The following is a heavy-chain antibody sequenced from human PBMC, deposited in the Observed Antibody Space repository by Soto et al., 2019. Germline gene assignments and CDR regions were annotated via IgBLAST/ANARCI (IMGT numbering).Heavy chain of an antibody. CDR1: GFTFSSYW. CDR3: ARHPERIAQIGWFDP. CDR2: ICSSSSTI. V-gene: IGHV3-48*01. Sequence: GGSLRLSCAASGFTFSSYWMHWVRQAPGKGLEWVSYICSSSSTIYYADSVKGRFTISRDNAKNSLYLQMNSLRAEDTAVYYCARHPERIAQIGWFDPWGQGTLVTVSS. D-gene: IGHD6-13*01. J-gene: IGHJ5*02.